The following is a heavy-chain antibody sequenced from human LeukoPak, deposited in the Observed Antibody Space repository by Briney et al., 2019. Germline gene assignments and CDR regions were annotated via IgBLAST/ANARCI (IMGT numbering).Heavy chain of an antibody. CDR1: GFTFSGSA. Sequence: GGSLRLSCAASGFTFSGSAMHWVRQASGKGLEWVGRIRSKANNYATAYAASVKGGFITSRDDSKNTAYLQMNSLKTEDTAVYYCTRQWATAGAGPLDFDYWGQGTLITVYS. V-gene: IGHV3-73*01. D-gene: IGHD6-13*01. CDR2: IRSKANNYAT. J-gene: IGHJ4*02. CDR3: TRQWATAGAGPLDFDY.